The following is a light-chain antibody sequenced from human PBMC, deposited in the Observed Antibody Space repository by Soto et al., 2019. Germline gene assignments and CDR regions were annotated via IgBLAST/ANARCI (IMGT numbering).Light chain of an antibody. CDR3: QQYNNWPRT. J-gene: IGKJ1*01. CDR2: GAS. CDR1: QSVSSSY. Sequence: EIVLTQSPGTLSLSPGERATLSCSASQSVSSSYLAWYQQKPGQAPRLLIYGASSRATGIPDRFSGSGSGTDFTLTISRLEPEDFAVYYCQQYNNWPRTFGQGTKWIS. V-gene: IGKV3-20*01.